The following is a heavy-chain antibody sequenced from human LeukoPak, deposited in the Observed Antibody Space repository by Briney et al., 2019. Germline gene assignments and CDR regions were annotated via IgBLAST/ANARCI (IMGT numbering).Heavy chain of an antibody. Sequence: GGSLRLSCAASGFTFSSYAMGWVRQAPGKGLEWVSAISGSGGSTYYADSVKGRFTISRDNSKNTLYLQMNSLRAEDTAVYYCAKDSSGWYRGLDYWGQGTLVTVSS. V-gene: IGHV3-23*01. CDR3: AKDSSGWYRGLDY. CDR1: GFTFSSYA. CDR2: ISGSGGST. J-gene: IGHJ4*02. D-gene: IGHD6-19*01.